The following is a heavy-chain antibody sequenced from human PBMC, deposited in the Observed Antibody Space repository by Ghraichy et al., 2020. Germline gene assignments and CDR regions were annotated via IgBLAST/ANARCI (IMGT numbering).Heavy chain of an antibody. D-gene: IGHD4-23*01. CDR3: ARGSRVVRFYYYDGMDV. J-gene: IGHJ6*02. CDR1: GFTFSGYS. CDR2: ITSSGRTI. V-gene: IGHV3-48*02. Sequence: LSLTCVGSGFTFSGYSMNWVRQSPGKGLEWVSYITSSGRTIFYADSVKGRFTISRDNAQKSLYLQMNSLRDEDTAVYYCARGSRVVRFYYYDGMDVWGQGTTVTVSS.